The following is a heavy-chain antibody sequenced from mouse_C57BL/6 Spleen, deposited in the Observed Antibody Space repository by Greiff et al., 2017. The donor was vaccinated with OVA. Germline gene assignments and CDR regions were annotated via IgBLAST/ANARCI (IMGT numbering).Heavy chain of an antibody. D-gene: IGHD1-1*01. V-gene: IGHV1-62-2*01. CDR2: FYPGSGSI. CDR3: ARHEVPYYYGSSYGAMDY. J-gene: IGHJ4*01. CDR1: GYTFTEYT. Sequence: QVQLQQSGAELVKPGASVKLSCKASGYTFTEYTIHWVKQRSGQGLEWIGWFYPGSGSIKDNEKFKDKATLTADKSSSTVYMELSRLTSEDSAVYFCARHEVPYYYGSSYGAMDYWGQGTSVTVSS.